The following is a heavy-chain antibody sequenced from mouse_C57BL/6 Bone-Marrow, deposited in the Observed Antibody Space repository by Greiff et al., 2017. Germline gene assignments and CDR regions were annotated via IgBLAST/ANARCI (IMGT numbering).Heavy chain of an antibody. Sequence: QVQLKESGAELARPGASVKLSCKASGYTFTSYGISWVKQRTGQGLEWIGEIYPRSGNTYYTEKFKGKATLTADKSSSTAYMELRSLTSEDSAVYFCARFPYYYGSNYFDYWGQGTTLTVSS. J-gene: IGHJ2*01. V-gene: IGHV1-81*01. CDR3: ARFPYYYGSNYFDY. CDR1: GYTFTSYG. CDR2: IYPRSGNT. D-gene: IGHD1-1*01.